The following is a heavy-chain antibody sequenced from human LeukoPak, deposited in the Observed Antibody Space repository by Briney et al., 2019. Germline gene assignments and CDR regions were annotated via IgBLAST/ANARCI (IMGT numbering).Heavy chain of an antibody. D-gene: IGHD3-3*01. Sequence: VASVKVSCKASGYTFTSYGISWVRQAPGQGLEWMGLISAYNGNTNYAQKLQGRVTMTTDTSTSTAYMELRSLRSDDTAVYYCAGRPGNFWSGYYFPDYYFDYWGQGTLVTVSS. V-gene: IGHV1-18*01. CDR1: GYTFTSYG. CDR2: ISAYNGNT. CDR3: AGRPGNFWSGYYFPDYYFDY. J-gene: IGHJ4*02.